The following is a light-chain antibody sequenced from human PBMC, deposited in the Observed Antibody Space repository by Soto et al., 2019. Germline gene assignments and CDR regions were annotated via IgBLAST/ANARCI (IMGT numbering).Light chain of an antibody. CDR2: GAS. CDR1: QSVSSSY. J-gene: IGKJ1*01. V-gene: IGKV3-20*01. CDR3: QQYGSSHRT. Sequence: EIVLTQSPGTLSLSPGERATLSCRASQSVSSSYLAWYQQKPGQAPRLLIYGASSRATGIPDRFSVSGSGTDFTLTISRLEAEACAVYYCQQYGSSHRTFGQGTKVDIK.